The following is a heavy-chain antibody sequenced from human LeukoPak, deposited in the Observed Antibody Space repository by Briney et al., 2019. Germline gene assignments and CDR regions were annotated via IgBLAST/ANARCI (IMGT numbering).Heavy chain of an antibody. CDR2: IYPGDSDT. V-gene: IGHV5-51*01. CDR3: ARTTYYYGSGSYDYYFDY. Sequence: GESLKISCNGSGYXFTSYWIGWVRQMPGKGLEWMGIIYPGDSDTRYSPSFQGQVTISADKSISTAYLQWSSLKASDTAMYYCARTTYYYGSGSYDYYFDYWGQGTLVTVSS. D-gene: IGHD3-10*01. J-gene: IGHJ4*02. CDR1: GYXFTSYW.